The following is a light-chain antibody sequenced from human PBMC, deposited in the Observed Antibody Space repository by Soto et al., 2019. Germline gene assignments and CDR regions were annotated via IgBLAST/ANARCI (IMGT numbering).Light chain of an antibody. CDR3: QQYGSSHT. Sequence: EIVLTQSPGTLSSSPGERATLSCRASQSVSSNFLAWYQQKPGQTPRLLIYGASSRATGIPDRFSGSGSGTDFSLTISRLEPEDFAVYYCQQYGSSHTFGQGTKVEMK. J-gene: IGKJ1*01. CDR2: GAS. V-gene: IGKV3-20*01. CDR1: QSVSSNF.